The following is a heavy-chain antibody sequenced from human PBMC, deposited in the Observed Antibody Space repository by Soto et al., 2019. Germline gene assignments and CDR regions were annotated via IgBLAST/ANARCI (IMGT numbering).Heavy chain of an antibody. D-gene: IGHD2-15*01. CDR1: GYSVSSSDYY. J-gene: IGHJ6*02. CDR3: APLSVSLSGPYGIHV. Sequence: SETLSLTCSVSGYSVSSSDYYWAWIRQPPGKGLEWIGSMLYSGLTYYNPSLKSRVTLSVDTSKNQFSVRLNSVTASDTAVYYCAPLSVSLSGPYGIHVWGQGTTVTVPS. CDR2: MLYSGLT. V-gene: IGHV4-39*01.